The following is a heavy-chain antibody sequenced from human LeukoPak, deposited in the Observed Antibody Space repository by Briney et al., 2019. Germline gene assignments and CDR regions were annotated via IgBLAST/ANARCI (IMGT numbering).Heavy chain of an antibody. Sequence: SETLSLTCTVSGGSISSYYWNWIRQPPGKGLEYIGNINYSGSTNYYPSLKSRVTISVDTSKNQFSLKLSSVTAADTAVYYCARLIDYYYGMDVWGQGATVTVSS. V-gene: IGHV4-59*08. CDR1: GGSISSYY. CDR2: INYSGST. CDR3: ARLIDYYYGMDV. J-gene: IGHJ6*02.